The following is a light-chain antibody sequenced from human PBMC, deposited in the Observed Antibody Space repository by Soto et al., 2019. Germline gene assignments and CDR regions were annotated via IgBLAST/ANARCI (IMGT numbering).Light chain of an antibody. Sequence: DIQMTQSPSAMSASVGERVTITCRASQDISNYLVWFQQKPGKVPKRLIFAASSLQGGVPSRFSGSGSGTEFTLTISSLQPEDFATYSCLQHNSFPLTFGGGTKVEIK. V-gene: IGKV1-17*03. CDR1: QDISNY. CDR2: AAS. J-gene: IGKJ4*01. CDR3: LQHNSFPLT.